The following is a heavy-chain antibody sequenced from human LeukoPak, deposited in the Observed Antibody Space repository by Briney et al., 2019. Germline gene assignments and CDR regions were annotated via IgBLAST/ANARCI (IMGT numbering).Heavy chain of an antibody. CDR3: ARALDGSPGCGDAFDF. J-gene: IGHJ3*01. D-gene: IGHD2-15*01. CDR1: GDSVSSNSAA. Sequence: SQTLSLTCAISGDSVSSNSAAWNWIRQSPSRGLEWLGRTYYRSKWYKTYAVSVKSRITINGDTSKNQFSLQLNSVTPEDTAVYYCARALDGSPGCGDAFDFWGQGTMVTVSS. V-gene: IGHV6-1*01. CDR2: TYYRSKWYK.